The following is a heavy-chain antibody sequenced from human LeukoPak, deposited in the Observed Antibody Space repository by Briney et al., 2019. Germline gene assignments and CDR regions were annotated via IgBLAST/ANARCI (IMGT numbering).Heavy chain of an antibody. D-gene: IGHD1/OR15-1a*01. V-gene: IGHV1-8*01. J-gene: IGHJ4*02. CDR2: MNPNSGNT. CDR1: GYTFTSYD. Sequence: GASVKVSCKASGYTFTSYDINWVRQAPGQVLDWMAWMNPNSGNTGYAQKFQGRVTMTRHTSISTAYMELSSLRSEDTAVYYCARGSLTNSRFFDYWGQGTLVTVSS. CDR3: ARGSLTNSRFFDY.